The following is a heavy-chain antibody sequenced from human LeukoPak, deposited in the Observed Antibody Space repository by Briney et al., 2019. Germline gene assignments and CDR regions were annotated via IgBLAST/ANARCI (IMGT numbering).Heavy chain of an antibody. Sequence: PGGSLRLSCAASGFSFSIYPMHWVRQAPGKGLECVSSISSDGGSTCYSNSVKGRFTISRDNSKNTLYLQMGSLRAEDTAVYYCARGGSYLSAFDIWGQGTMVTVSS. J-gene: IGHJ3*02. CDR2: ISSDGGST. CDR1: GFSFSIYP. CDR3: ARGGSYLSAFDI. V-gene: IGHV3-64*01. D-gene: IGHD1-26*01.